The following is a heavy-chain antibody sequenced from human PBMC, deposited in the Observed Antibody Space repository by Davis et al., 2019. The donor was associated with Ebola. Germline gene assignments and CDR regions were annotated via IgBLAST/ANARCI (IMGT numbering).Heavy chain of an antibody. J-gene: IGHJ3*02. CDR1: GYSFTSYW. Sequence: GESLKISCKGSGYSFTSYWIGWVRQMPGKGLEWMGIIYPGDSDTRYSPSFQGQVTISVDKSISTAYLQWSSLKVSDTAMYYCARGRSYYYSSGYPHTDGSDIWGQGTMVTVSS. V-gene: IGHV5-51*01. CDR3: ARGRSYYYSSGYPHTDGSDI. D-gene: IGHD3-22*01. CDR2: IYPGDSDT.